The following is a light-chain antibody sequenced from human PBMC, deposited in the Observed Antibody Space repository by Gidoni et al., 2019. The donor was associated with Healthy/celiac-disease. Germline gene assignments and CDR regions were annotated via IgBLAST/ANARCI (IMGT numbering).Light chain of an antibody. J-gene: IGKJ2*01. Sequence: DIQMTQSPSSLSASVGDRVTITCRASQSISSYLNWYQQKPGKAPKLLIYATSSLQSGVPSRFSGIGSGTDFTLTIRNLQPEDFATYYCQQSYSTPYTFGQGTKLEIK. CDR1: QSISSY. CDR2: ATS. V-gene: IGKV1-39*01. CDR3: QQSYSTPYT.